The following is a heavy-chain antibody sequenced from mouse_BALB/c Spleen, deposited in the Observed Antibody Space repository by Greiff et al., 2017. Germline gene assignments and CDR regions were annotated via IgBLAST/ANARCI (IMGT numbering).Heavy chain of an antibody. CDR3: ARSSGDGYSYWYFDV. D-gene: IGHD2-3*01. CDR2: ISTYNGNT. V-gene: IGHV1-67*01. J-gene: IGHJ1*01. CDR1: GYTFTDYA. Sequence: QVQLKESGPEVVRPGVSVKISCKGSGYTFTDYAMHWVKQSHAKSLEWIGVISTYNGNTNYNQKFKGKATMTVDKSSSTAYMELARLTSEDSAIYYCARSSGDGYSYWYFDVWGAGTTVTVSS.